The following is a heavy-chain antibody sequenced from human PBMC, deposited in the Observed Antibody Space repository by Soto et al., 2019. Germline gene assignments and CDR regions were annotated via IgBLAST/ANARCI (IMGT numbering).Heavy chain of an antibody. Sequence: EVHLVESGGGLVKPGGSLRLSCAASGFTFSNAWINWVRQAPGKGLEWVGRVKSKTHSGTTDFAAPVKGRFAISRDDSKNVVYLEMNSLTTDDTAIYYCTTDSYLASIIVRFDYWGHGTLVTVSS. CDR3: TTDSYLASIIVRFDY. V-gene: IGHV3-15*07. CDR2: VKSKTHSGTT. CDR1: GFTFSNAW. J-gene: IGHJ4*01. D-gene: IGHD2-21*01.